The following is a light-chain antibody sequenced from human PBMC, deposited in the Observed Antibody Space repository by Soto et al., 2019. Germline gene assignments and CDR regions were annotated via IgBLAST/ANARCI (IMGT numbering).Light chain of an antibody. Sequence: DIVMTQSPDSLAVSLGERATINCKSSQSVFYSSNNKNYLAWYQQRPGQPPKLLIYWASTRDSGVPDRFSGSGFGTDFTLTIASLQAEDVAVYYCQQYESTPPTFGQGTKLEIK. V-gene: IGKV4-1*01. CDR3: QQYESTPPT. CDR1: QSVFYSSNNKNY. J-gene: IGKJ2*01. CDR2: WAS.